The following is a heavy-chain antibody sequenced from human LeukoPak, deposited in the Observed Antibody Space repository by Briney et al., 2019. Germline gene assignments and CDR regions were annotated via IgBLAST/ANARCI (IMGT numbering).Heavy chain of an antibody. D-gene: IGHD5-18*01. CDR1: GFAFTSYA. V-gene: IGHV3-23*01. CDR3: ARDLADSYISPEYDC. CDR2: ISGSGGST. Sequence: GGSLRLSCAASGFAFTSYAMSWVRQAPGKGLEWVSAISGSGGSTYSADSVKGRFTISRDKSKNTVYLQMNSLRAEDTAVYYCARDLADSYISPEYDCWGRGTLVTVSS. J-gene: IGHJ4*02.